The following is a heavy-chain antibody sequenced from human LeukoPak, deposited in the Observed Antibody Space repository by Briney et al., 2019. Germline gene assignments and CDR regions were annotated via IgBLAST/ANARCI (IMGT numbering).Heavy chain of an antibody. CDR3: ARDLGPYYYYMDV. V-gene: IGHV3-21*01. J-gene: IGHJ6*03. CDR2: ISSSLSYI. Sequence: GGSLRLSCAASGFTFSSYNMNWVRQAPGKGLEWVSSISSSLSYIYYADSVKGRFTISRDNAKNSLHLQMNSLRAEETAVYYCARDLGPYYYYMDVWGKGTTVTVSS. CDR1: GFTFSSYN.